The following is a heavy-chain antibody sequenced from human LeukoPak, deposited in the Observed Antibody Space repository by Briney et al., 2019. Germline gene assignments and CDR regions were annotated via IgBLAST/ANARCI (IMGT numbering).Heavy chain of an antibody. J-gene: IGHJ4*02. CDR1: GFTFSTYW. Sequence: SGGSLRLSCAASGFTFSTYWMHWVRQAPGKGLVWVARIETDGISTNYADSVKGRFTISRDNAKNTLFLQMNSLRAEDTAVYYCARDSGYYGLAFDYWGQGTLVTVSS. D-gene: IGHD3-22*01. V-gene: IGHV3-74*01. CDR3: ARDSGYYGLAFDY. CDR2: IETDGIST.